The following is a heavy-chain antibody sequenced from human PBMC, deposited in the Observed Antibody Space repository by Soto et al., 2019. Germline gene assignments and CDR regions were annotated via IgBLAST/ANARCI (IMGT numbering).Heavy chain of an antibody. D-gene: IGHD3-22*01. V-gene: IGHV1-69*01. J-gene: IGHJ5*02. CDR1: GGTFSSFA. CDR3: SRVDSTDYDRSGYYWCDP. Sequence: QVQLVQSGAEVKRPGSSVKVSCKASGGTFSSFAISWVRQAPGQGLEWMGGFIPLFQTTNYAQRFQGRVTISADESTSTAYMELSSLRSEATAVYYGSRVDSTDYDRSGYYWCDPWGQGPLVTVSS. CDR2: FIPLFQTT.